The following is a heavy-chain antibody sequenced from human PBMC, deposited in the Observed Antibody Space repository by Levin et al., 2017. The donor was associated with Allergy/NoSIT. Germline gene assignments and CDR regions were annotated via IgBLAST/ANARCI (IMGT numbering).Heavy chain of an antibody. CDR1: GGSISSYY. CDR3: AREVDYYYYFDY. D-gene: IGHD2-21*02. J-gene: IGHJ4*02. CDR2: IYYSGST. V-gene: IGHV4-59*01. Sequence: SETLSLTCTVSGGSISSYYWSWIRQPPGKGLEWIGYIYYSGSTNYNPSLKSRVTISVDTSKNQFSLKLSSVTAADTAVYYCAREVDYYYYFDYWGQGTLVTVSS.